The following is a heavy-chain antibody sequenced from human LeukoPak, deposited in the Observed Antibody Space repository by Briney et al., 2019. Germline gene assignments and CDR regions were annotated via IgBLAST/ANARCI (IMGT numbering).Heavy chain of an antibody. J-gene: IGHJ4*02. CDR2: TYTSGST. CDR3: ARDSPVGASTGDY. CDR1: GGSISSGSYY. Sequence: SETLSLTCTVSGGSISSGSYYWSWIRQPAGKGLEWIGRTYTSGSTNYNPSLKSRVTISVDRSKNQFSLKLSSVTAADTAVYYCARDSPVGASTGDYWGQGTLVTVSS. V-gene: IGHV4-61*02. D-gene: IGHD1-26*01.